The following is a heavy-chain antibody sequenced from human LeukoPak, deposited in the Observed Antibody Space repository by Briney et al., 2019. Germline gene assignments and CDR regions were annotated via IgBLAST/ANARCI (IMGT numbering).Heavy chain of an antibody. V-gene: IGHV2-5*02. CDR3: AHSRGLRSGVVVVAAQGAFDI. J-gene: IGHJ3*02. D-gene: IGHD2-15*01. CDR1: GFSLSTSGVG. Sequence: SGPTLVKPTQTLTLTCTFSGFSLSTSGVGVGWIRQPPGKALEWLALIYWDDDKRYSPSLKSRLTITKDTSKNQVVLTMTNMDPVDTATYYCAHSRGLRSGVVVVAAQGAFDIWGQGTMVTVSS. CDR2: IYWDDDK.